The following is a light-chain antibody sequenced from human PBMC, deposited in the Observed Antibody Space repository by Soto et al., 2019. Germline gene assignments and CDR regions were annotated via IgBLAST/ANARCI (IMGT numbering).Light chain of an antibody. J-gene: IGKJ5*01. Sequence: DIQMTQSPASLSASVGDIVTITCRASQGISNYLAWYQQKPGKVPKLLIYASSTLQSGVPSRFSGSGSGTDFTLTINSLQPEDVATYYCQKYSSVITFGQGTRLEIK. CDR2: ASS. CDR3: QKYSSVIT. V-gene: IGKV1-27*01. CDR1: QGISNY.